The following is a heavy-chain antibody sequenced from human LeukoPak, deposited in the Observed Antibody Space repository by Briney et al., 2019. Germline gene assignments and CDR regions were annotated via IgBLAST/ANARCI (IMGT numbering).Heavy chain of an antibody. CDR1: GFTFSSYA. D-gene: IGHD1-26*01. CDR2: ISGSGGST. CDR3: AKVIVGATGYFDY. J-gene: IGHJ4*02. Sequence: GGSLRLSCAVSGFTFSSYAMSCVRQAPGKGLEWVSAISGSGGSTYYADSAKGRFTISRDNSKNTLYLQMNSLRAEDTAVYYCAKVIVGATGYFDYWGQGTLVTVSS. V-gene: IGHV3-23*01.